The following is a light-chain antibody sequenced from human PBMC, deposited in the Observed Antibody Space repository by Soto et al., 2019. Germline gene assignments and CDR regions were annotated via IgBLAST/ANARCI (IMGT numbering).Light chain of an antibody. J-gene: IGKJ1*01. CDR2: GAS. CDR3: QQYNNWPRT. V-gene: IGKV3D-15*01. CDR1: QSVSRR. Sequence: EVVLTQSPGTLSLSPGGRATLSCRASQSVSRRLAWYQQRPGQSPRLLISGASMRASGVPARFSGSGSGTEFTLTISSLQSEDFAVYYCQQYNNWPRTFGQGTKVDIK.